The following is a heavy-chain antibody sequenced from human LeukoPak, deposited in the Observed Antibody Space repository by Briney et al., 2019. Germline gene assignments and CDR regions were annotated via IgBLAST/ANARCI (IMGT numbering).Heavy chain of an antibody. Sequence: RASVKVSCKGSGYTFTSYYMHGVGQAPGQGREGMGIINPSGGSTSYAQKLQGRVTMTRDTSTSTVCMELSSLRSEDTAVYYCARALVPPYYYGSGELGYWGQGTLVTVSS. D-gene: IGHD3-10*01. V-gene: IGHV1-46*01. J-gene: IGHJ4*02. CDR3: ARALVPPYYYGSGELGY. CDR2: INPSGGST. CDR1: GYTFTSYY.